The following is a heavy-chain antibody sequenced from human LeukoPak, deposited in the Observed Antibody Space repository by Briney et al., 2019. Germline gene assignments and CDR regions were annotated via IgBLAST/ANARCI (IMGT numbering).Heavy chain of an antibody. V-gene: IGHV3-64*01. D-gene: IGHD1-26*01. Sequence: PGGSLRLSCAASGFTFSSYAMHWVRQAPGKGLEYVSAISSNGGSTYYANSVKGRFTISRDNSKNTLYLQMGSLRAEDMAVYYCARELGSYYQHWGQGTLVTVSS. CDR2: ISSNGGST. J-gene: IGHJ4*02. CDR1: GFTFSSYA. CDR3: ARELGSYYQH.